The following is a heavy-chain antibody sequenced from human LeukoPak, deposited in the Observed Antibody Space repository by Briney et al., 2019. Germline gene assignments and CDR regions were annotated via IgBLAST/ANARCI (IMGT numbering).Heavy chain of an antibody. CDR3: ATSQASSGWYSLFDY. D-gene: IGHD6-19*01. Sequence: ASVKVSCNASCFTFTSYGISRVRQAPGQGPEWMGWISAYNGNTNYAQKLQGRVTMTTATSTSTAYMELRSLRSDDTAVYYCATSQASSGWYSLFDYWGQGTLVTVSS. CDR2: ISAYNGNT. V-gene: IGHV1-18*01. J-gene: IGHJ4*02. CDR1: CFTFTSYG.